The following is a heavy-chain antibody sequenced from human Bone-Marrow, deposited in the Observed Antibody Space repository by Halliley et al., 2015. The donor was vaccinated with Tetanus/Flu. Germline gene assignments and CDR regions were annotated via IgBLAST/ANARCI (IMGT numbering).Heavy chain of an antibody. CDR3: ARGLGIPGNWYFDL. D-gene: IGHD7-27*01. J-gene: IGHJ2*01. CDR2: ISTAGGT. Sequence: WVSGISTAGGTNYPNSVKGRFINSRENAKNSLYLQMNSLRAEGTAVYYFARGLGIPGNWYFDLWGRGALVTVSS. V-gene: IGHV3-13*04.